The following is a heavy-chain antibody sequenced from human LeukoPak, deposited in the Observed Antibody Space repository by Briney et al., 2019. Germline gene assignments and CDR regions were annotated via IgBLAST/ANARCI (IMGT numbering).Heavy chain of an antibody. CDR1: GLTFSSHW. Sequence: GGSLRLSCAASGLTFSSHWMHWVRQAPGKGLEWVSGISWNSGSIGYADSVKGRFTISRDNAKNPLYLQMNSLRAEDTALYYCAKGETIFGVVSHFDPWGQGTLVTVSS. J-gene: IGHJ5*02. D-gene: IGHD3-3*01. V-gene: IGHV3-9*01. CDR2: ISWNSGSI. CDR3: AKGETIFGVVSHFDP.